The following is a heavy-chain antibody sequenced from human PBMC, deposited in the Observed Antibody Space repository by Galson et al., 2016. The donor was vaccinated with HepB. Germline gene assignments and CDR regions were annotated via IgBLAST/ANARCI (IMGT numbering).Heavy chain of an antibody. CDR2: ISSGGDTS. V-gene: IGHV3-48*01. D-gene: IGHD4-23*01. CDR1: GFTFRTYA. Sequence: SLRLSCAASGFTFRTYAFNWVRQAPGKGLEWLSYISSGGDTSHYAESVKGRFTISRDNSKNTLYLQMNSLRAEDTAVYYCARDRKSGNPDAYFGHWGQGTLVTVSS. J-gene: IGHJ4*02. CDR3: ARDRKSGNPDAYFGH.